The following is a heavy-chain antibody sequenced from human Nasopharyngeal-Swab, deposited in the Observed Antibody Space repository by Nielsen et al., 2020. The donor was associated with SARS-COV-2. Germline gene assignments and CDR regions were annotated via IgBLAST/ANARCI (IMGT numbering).Heavy chain of an antibody. CDR3: AQEVLRKFDI. D-gene: IGHD3-3*01. J-gene: IGHJ3*02. CDR2: ISYDGSNT. Sequence: WIRQPPGKGLEWLAIISYDGSNTYHADSVKGRFTISRDNSKNTLFLQMDSLTPEDSAVYYCAQEVLRKFDIWGQGAMVTVSS. V-gene: IGHV3-30*18.